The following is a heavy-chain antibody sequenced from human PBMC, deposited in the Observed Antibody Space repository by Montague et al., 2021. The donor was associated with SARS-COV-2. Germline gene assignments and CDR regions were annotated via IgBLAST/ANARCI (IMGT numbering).Heavy chain of an antibody. CDR1: GFSLSTRTVG. CDR3: AHRLPAVAAFDY. D-gene: IGHD6-6*01. CDR2: IYWDDDK. V-gene: IGHV2-5*02. Sequence: PALVKPTQTLTLTCTFSGFSLSTRTVGVGWIRQPPGKALEWLALIYWDDDKRYSPSLKSRLTITKVTSKNQVVLTVTNMGPVDTATYYCAHRLPAVAAFDYWGQGTLVTVSS. J-gene: IGHJ4*02.